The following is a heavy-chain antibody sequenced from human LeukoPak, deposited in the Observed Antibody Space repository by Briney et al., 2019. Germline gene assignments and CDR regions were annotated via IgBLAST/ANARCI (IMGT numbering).Heavy chain of an antibody. V-gene: IGHV4-34*01. CDR2: ISYSGTT. J-gene: IGHJ4*02. D-gene: IGHD3-10*01. CDR3: AANSADYNTLGSSYKV. CDR1: GGSFSGYY. Sequence: PSETLSLTCAVYGGSFSGYYWSWIRQSPGKGLEWIGSISYSGTTYYNPSLKSRVTISVDTSKNHFSLKLSSVTAADTAVYYCAANSADYNTLGSSYKVWGQGTLVTVSS.